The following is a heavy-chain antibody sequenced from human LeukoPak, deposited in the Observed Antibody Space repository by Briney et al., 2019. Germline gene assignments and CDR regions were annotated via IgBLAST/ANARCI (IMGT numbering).Heavy chain of an antibody. V-gene: IGHV1-18*01. CDR1: GYTFTSYG. D-gene: IGHD6-19*01. Sequence: ASVKVSCKASGYTFTSYGISWVRQAPGQGLEWMGWISAYNGNTNYAQKLQGRVTMTTDTSTSTAYMELRSLRSDDTAVYYCARVAGGWYGVNVYYFDYWGQGTLVTVSS. CDR2: ISAYNGNT. CDR3: ARVAGGWYGVNVYYFDY. J-gene: IGHJ4*02.